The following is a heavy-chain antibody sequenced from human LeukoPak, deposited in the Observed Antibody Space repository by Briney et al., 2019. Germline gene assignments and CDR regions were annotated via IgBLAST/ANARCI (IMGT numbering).Heavy chain of an antibody. Sequence: SETLSLTCTVSGYSISSGYYWGWIRQPPGKGLEWIGEINHSGSTNYNPSLKSRVTISVDTSKNQFSLKLSSVTAADTAVYYCAGRGPRGTPIDYWGQGTLVTVSS. CDR1: GYSISSGYY. J-gene: IGHJ4*02. CDR3: AGRGPRGTPIDY. CDR2: INHSGST. D-gene: IGHD3-16*01. V-gene: IGHV4-38-2*02.